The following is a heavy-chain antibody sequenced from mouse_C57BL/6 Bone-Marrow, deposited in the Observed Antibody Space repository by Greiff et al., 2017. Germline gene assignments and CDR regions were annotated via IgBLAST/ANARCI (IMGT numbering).Heavy chain of an antibody. Sequence: EVQGVESGGDLVKPGGSLKLSCAASGFTFSSYGMSWVRQTPDKRLEWVATISSGGSYTYYPDSVKGRFTISRDNAKNTLYLQMSSLKSEDTAMYYCARHGGVYYFDYWGQGTTLTVSS. CDR2: ISSGGSYT. CDR1: GFTFSSYG. V-gene: IGHV5-6*01. CDR3: ARHGGVYYFDY. J-gene: IGHJ2*01.